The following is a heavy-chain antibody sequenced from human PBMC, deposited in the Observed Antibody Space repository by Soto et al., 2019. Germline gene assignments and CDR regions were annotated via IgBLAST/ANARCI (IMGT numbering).Heavy chain of an antibody. CDR3: ARGDSSGWTYWYFDL. CDR1: GFTFSSYA. CDR2: ITGSGGIT. V-gene: IGHV3-23*01. J-gene: IGHJ2*01. D-gene: IGHD6-19*01. Sequence: EVQLLESGGDLVQPGGSLRLSCAASGFTFSSYAMSWVRQAPGKGLEWVSIITGSGGITYYADSMKGRFTISRDNFKNTLSLQMNSLRAEDTAVYYCARGDSSGWTYWYFDLWGRGTLATVSS.